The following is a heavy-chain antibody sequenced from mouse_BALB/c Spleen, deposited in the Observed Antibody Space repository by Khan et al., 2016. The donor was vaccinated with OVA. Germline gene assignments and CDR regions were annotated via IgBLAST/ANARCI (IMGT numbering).Heavy chain of an antibody. J-gene: IGHJ3*01. CDR3: ARKGYGNYWFAY. CDR1: GFNITDYY. Sequence: VQLKQSGAGLVRPGALVKLSCKASGFNITDYYMHWVKQRPDQGLELIGWIDPENGHTIYDPKFQGKASIKADTSSNTAYLQLSSLTSEDTAVYYCARKGYGNYWFAYWGQGTLVTVSA. D-gene: IGHD2-1*01. V-gene: IGHV14-1*02. CDR2: IDPENGHT.